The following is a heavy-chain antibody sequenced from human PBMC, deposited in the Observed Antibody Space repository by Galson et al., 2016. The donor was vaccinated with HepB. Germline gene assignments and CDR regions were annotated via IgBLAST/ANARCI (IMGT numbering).Heavy chain of an antibody. CDR1: GDSVYNNGAA. V-gene: IGHV6-1*01. J-gene: IGHJ6*02. D-gene: IGHD3-10*01. Sequence: CAISGDSVYNNGAAWVWIRQSPSRGLEWLGRTFYRSTWENHYAGSVINRITISPDTSRKQFSLHLHSLTPADPSVYYCARAVMLGRGMDVWGQGTTVTVSS. CDR2: TFYRSTWEN. CDR3: ARAVMLGRGMDV.